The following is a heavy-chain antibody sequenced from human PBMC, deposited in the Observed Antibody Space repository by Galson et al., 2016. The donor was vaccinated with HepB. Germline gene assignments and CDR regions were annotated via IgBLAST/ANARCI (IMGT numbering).Heavy chain of an antibody. V-gene: IGHV3-30-3*01. CDR2: ISYHGSDK. Sequence: SLRLSCAASGFAFSGSAMHWVRQAPGKGLEWVAAISYHGSDKYYADSVKGRVTITRDNSNNTLYLQMTSLSPGDTAVYYCARDKSFYYYGMDFWGQGTTVTVSS. CDR3: ARDKSFYYYGMDF. CDR1: GFAFSGSA. J-gene: IGHJ6*02.